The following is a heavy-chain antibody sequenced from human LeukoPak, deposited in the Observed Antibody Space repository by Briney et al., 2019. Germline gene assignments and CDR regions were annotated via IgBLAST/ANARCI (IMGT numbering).Heavy chain of an antibody. CDR3: ARIGDGNNRPPDY. Sequence: PSETLSLTCAVYVGSFSDYYWSWIRQAPGKGLEWVGEINHGGSTNYNPSLKSLVTISVDTSKNQFSLKLNSVTAADTAVYYRARIGDGNNRPPDYWGQGTTVTDSS. D-gene: IGHD5-24*01. CDR2: INHGGST. CDR1: VGSFSDYY. J-gene: IGHJ4*02. V-gene: IGHV4-34*01.